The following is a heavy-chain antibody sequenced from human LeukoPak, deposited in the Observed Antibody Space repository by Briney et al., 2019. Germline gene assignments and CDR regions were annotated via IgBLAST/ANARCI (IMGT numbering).Heavy chain of an antibody. D-gene: IGHD3-10*01. J-gene: IGHJ4*02. CDR2: ISWNSGST. V-gene: IGHV3-9*01. CDR1: GFTFDDYA. CDR3: AKDSNGSGSGDFDY. Sequence: HPGRSLRLSCAASGFTFDDYAMHWVRQAPGKGLEWVSGISWNSGSTGYADSVKGRFTISRDNAKNSLYLQMNSLRAEDTALYYCAKDSNGSGSGDFDYWGQGTLVTVSS.